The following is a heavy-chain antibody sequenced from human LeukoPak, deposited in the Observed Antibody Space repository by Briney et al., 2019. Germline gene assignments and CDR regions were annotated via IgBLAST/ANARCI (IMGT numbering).Heavy chain of an antibody. V-gene: IGHV3-30*18. D-gene: IGHD1-7*01. CDR2: ISNDGSNK. CDR3: AKDLTGVNYCLDQ. J-gene: IGHJ4*02. Sequence: PGGSLRLSCAASGVTFSSYGMHWVRQAPGKGLEWVAVISNDGSNKHYADSVKGRFTISRDNSKNTLYLQMNSLRAEDTAVYYCAKDLTGVNYCLDQWGQGTLATVSS. CDR1: GVTFSSYG.